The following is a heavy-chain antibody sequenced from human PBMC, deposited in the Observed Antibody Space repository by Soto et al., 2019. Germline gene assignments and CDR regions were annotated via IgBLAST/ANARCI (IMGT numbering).Heavy chain of an antibody. J-gene: IGHJ4*02. V-gene: IGHV4-30-4*01. D-gene: IGHD2-8*02. Sequence: PSETLSLTCTVSGGSISSGDYYWSWIRQPPGKGLEWIGYIYYSGSTYYNPSLKSRVTISVDRSKNQFSLKLTSMTAADTAVYYCARDKITGLFDYWGQGTLVTVSS. CDR1: GGSISSGDYY. CDR3: ARDKITGLFDY. CDR2: IYYSGST.